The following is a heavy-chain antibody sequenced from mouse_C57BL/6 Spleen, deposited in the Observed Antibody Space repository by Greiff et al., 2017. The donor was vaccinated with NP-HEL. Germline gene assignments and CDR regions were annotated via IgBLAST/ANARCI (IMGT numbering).Heavy chain of an antibody. Sequence: VQLQQSGAELVRPGTSVKVSCKASGYAFTNYLIEWVKQRPGQGLEWIGVINPGSGGTNYNEQFKGKATLTAAKSSSTAYMQLSSLTSEDSSVYFCASYHYYCSSYVGAMDYWGQGTSVTVSS. CDR1: GYAFTNYL. CDR3: ASYHYYCSSYVGAMDY. V-gene: IGHV1-54*01. D-gene: IGHD1-1*01. CDR2: INPGSGGT. J-gene: IGHJ4*01.